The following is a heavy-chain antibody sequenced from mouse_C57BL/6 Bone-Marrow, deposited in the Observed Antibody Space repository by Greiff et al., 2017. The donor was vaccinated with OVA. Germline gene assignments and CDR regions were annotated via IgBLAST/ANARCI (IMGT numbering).Heavy chain of an antibody. D-gene: IGHD3-1*01. CDR1: GYTFTSYW. V-gene: IGHV1-59*01. Sequence: QVQLQQPGAELVRPGTSVKLSCKASGYTFTSYWMHWVKQRPGQGLEWIGVIDPSDSYTNYNQKFKGKATLTVDTSSSTAYMQLSSLTSEDSAVDYWARDGLYYAMDYWGQGTSVTGSS. J-gene: IGHJ4*01. CDR2: IDPSDSYT. CDR3: ARDGLYYAMDY.